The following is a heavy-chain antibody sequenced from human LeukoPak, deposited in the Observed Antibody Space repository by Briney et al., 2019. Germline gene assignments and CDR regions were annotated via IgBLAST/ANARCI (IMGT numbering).Heavy chain of an antibody. D-gene: IGHD3/OR15-3a*01. Sequence: PSETLSLTCTVSGGSISSSSYYWGWIRQPPGKRLEWIGSIYYSGSTYYNPSLKSRVTISVDTSKNQFSLKLSSVTAADTAVYYCARGKEDWGYVGYWGQGTLVTVSS. CDR1: GGSISSSSYY. V-gene: IGHV4-39*07. J-gene: IGHJ4*02. CDR2: IYYSGST. CDR3: ARGKEDWGYVGY.